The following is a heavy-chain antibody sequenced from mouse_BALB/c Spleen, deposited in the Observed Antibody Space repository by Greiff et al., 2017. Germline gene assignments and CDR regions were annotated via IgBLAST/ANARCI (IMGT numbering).Heavy chain of an antibody. J-gene: IGHJ3*01. CDR1: GYTFTDYA. Sequence: QVQLQQSGAELVRPGVSVKISCKGSGYTFTDYAMHWVKQSHAKSLEWIGVISTYYGDASYNQKFKGKATMTVDKSSSTAYMELARLTSEDSAIYYCAREDYDRSSWFAYWGQGTLVTVSA. CDR2: ISTYYGDA. V-gene: IGHV1S137*01. CDR3: AREDYDRSSWFAY. D-gene: IGHD2-4*01.